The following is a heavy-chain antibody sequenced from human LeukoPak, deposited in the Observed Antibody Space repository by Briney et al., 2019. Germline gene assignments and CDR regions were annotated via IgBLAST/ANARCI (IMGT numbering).Heavy chain of an antibody. CDR1: GLPLSKYR. Sequence: GGSLSLLCAASGLPLSKYRMLWARHARGKGLESVSRINTDGTVTTYADSVKGRFTVSRDNADNTMFLQMNSVRDEDTAVYYCATQQWLAPPPDSWGQGTPVTVSS. V-gene: IGHV3-74*01. J-gene: IGHJ4*02. CDR3: ATQQWLAPPPDS. D-gene: IGHD6-19*01. CDR2: INTDGTVT.